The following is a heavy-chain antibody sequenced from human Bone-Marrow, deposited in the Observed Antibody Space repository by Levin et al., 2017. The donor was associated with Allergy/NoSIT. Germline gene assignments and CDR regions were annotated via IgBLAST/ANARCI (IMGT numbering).Heavy chain of an antibody. CDR1: GFTLRSYD. CDR3: ARPEGGYCSGGRCYPAGHMDV. V-gene: IGHV3-48*03. Sequence: GGSLRLSCVASGFTLRSYDMNWVRQVPGKGLEWVSHISSTGYTIDYADSVKGRFTMSRDNAKNTVFLQMNGLRVDDTAVYYCARPEGGYCSGGRCYPAGHMDVWGKGTTVSVS. CDR2: ISSTGYTI. D-gene: IGHD2-15*01. J-gene: IGHJ6*03.